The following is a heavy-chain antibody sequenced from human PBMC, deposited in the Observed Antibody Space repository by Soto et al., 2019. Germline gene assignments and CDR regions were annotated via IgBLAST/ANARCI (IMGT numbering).Heavy chain of an antibody. V-gene: IGHV2-5*02. CDR3: ANKGGGDRILDF. CDR1: GFSLSTNGVG. CDR2: IYWVDSK. Sequence: QITLKESGPTLVKPTQTLTLTCTFSGFSLSTNGVGVGWIRQPPGKALEWLALIYWVDSKEYSPSLRSRLTNPKDTSKNPVVLTMTNKDPVDTATYYWANKGGGDRILDFWGQGTLVTVSS. J-gene: IGHJ4*02. D-gene: IGHD3-16*01.